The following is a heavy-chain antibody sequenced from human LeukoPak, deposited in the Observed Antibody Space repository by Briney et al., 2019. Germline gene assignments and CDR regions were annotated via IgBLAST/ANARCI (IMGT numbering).Heavy chain of an antibody. J-gene: IGHJ4*02. CDR2: MNPNSGNT. V-gene: IGHV1-8*01. D-gene: IGHD2-15*01. CDR3: ARGAFRYCSGGGCYSDY. CDR1: GYTSTSYD. Sequence: ASVKVSCKASGYTSTSYDINWVRQATGQGLEWMGWMNPNSGNTGYAQKFQGRVTMTRNTSISTAYMELSSLRSEDTAVYYCARGAFRYCSGGGCYSDYWGQGTLVTVSS.